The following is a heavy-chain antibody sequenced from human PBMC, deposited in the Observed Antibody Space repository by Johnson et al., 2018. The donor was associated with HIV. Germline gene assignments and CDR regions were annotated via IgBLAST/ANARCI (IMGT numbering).Heavy chain of an antibody. Sequence: QDGSEKYYVDSVKGRFTISRDNAKNSLYLQMNSLRAEDTAVYYCARSKAFDIWGQGTMVTVSS. J-gene: IGHJ3*02. V-gene: IGHV3-7*01. CDR3: ARSKAFDI. CDR2: QDGSEK.